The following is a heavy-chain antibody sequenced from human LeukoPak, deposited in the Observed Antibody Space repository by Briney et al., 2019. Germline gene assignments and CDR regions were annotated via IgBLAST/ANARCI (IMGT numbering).Heavy chain of an antibody. D-gene: IGHD5-12*01. CDR3: VRDLANSGYDYYFDF. Sequence: GGSLRLSCSVSGFIFSNYAMHWVRQAPGKGLEYVSGISNNEDRTYYADSMKGRFTVSRDDSRGTLYLQMSSLSAEDTALYYCVRDLANSGYDYYFDFWGQGTLVTVSS. CDR2: ISNNEDRT. J-gene: IGHJ4*02. V-gene: IGHV3-64D*06. CDR1: GFIFSNYA.